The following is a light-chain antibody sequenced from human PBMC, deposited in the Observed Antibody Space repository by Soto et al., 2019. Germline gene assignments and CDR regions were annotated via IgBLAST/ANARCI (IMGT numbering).Light chain of an antibody. CDR2: DVN. J-gene: IGLJ2*01. V-gene: IGLV2-14*01. CDR3: SSYTSSNTLD. Sequence: QAVVAQPASVSGSPGQSITISCTGTSSDVGGYDYVSWYQQHPGKAPKLMIYDVNNRPSGVSNRFSGSKSGNTASLTISGLQAEDEADYYCSSYTSSNTLDFGGGTKVTVL. CDR1: SSDVGGYDY.